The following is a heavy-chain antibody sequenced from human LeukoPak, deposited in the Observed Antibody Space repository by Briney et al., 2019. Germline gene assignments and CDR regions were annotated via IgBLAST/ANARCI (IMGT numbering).Heavy chain of an antibody. J-gene: IGHJ6*02. CDR2: IYHSGST. V-gene: IGHV4-4*02. Sequence: SETLSLTRAVSGGSISSSNWWSWVRQPPGKGLEWIGEIYHSGSTNYNPSFKSRVTISVDKSKNQFSLKLSSVTAADTAVYYCARVVTSYYYYGMDVWGQGTTVTVSS. D-gene: IGHD4-23*01. CDR1: GGSISSSNW. CDR3: ARVVTSYYYYGMDV.